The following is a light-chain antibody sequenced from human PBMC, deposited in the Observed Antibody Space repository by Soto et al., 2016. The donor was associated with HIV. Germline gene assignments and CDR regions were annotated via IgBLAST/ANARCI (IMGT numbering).Light chain of an antibody. V-gene: IGKV1-5*03. CDR3: QHYNSYSGT. CDR2: KAS. CDR1: QSVSTW. Sequence: DIQMTQSPSTLSASVGDRVTITCRASQSVSTWLAWYQQKPGKAPKLLIYKASSLESGVPSRFSGSGSGTEFTLTISSLQPDDFAICYCQHYNSYSGTFGPGTKLEIK. J-gene: IGKJ2*01.